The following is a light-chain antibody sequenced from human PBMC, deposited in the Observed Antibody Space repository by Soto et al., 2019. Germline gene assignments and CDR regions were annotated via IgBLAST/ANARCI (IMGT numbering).Light chain of an antibody. V-gene: IGLV2-14*01. CDR1: SSDVGGYNY. J-gene: IGLJ1*01. CDR3: SSYTSSSTRV. Sequence: QSVLTQPASVSGSPGQSITISCTGTSSDVGGYNYVSWYQQHPGKAPELMIYDVSYRPSGVSNRFSGSKSGNTASLTISGLLAEDEADYYCSSYTSSSTRVFGTGTKLTVL. CDR2: DVS.